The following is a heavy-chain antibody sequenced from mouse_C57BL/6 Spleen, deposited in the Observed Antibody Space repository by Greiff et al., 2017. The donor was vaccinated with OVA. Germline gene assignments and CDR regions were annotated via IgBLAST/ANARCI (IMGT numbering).Heavy chain of an antibody. V-gene: IGHV5-17*01. CDR2: ISRGSSTI. CDR3: ASGGYFDY. CDR1: GFTFSDYG. J-gene: IGHJ2*01. Sequence: EVHLVESGGGLVKPGGSLKLSCAASGFTFSDYGMHWVRQAPEKGLEWVAYISRGSSTIYYADTVKGRFTISRDNAKNTLFLQMTSLRSEDTAMYYCASGGYFDYWGQGTTLTVSS.